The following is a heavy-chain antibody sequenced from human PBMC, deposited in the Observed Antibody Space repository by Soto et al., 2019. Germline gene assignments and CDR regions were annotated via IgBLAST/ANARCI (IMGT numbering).Heavy chain of an antibody. CDR2: IWYDGSNK. CDR3: ARERGWYENRFDP. Sequence: GGSLRLSCAASGFTFSSYGMHWVRQAPGKGLEWVAVIWYDGSNKYYADSVKGRFTISRDNSKNTLYLQMNSLRAEDTAVYYCARERGWYENRFDPWGQGTLVTVSS. CDR1: GFTFSSYG. V-gene: IGHV3-33*08. J-gene: IGHJ5*02. D-gene: IGHD6-19*01.